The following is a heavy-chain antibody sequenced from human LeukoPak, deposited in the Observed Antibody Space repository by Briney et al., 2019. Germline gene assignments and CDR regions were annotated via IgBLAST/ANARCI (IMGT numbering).Heavy chain of an antibody. CDR2: ITGTGDTT. J-gene: IGHJ4*02. CDR1: GFTFSIYA. V-gene: IGHV3-23*01. D-gene: IGHD4-17*01. Sequence: GGSLRLSCAASGFTFSIYAMNWVRQAPGKGLEWVSVITGTGDTTYYADSVEGRFTISRDNSKNTLYLQMNSLRAEDTAVYYCAKDWYGDYTFDYWGQGTLVTVSS. CDR3: AKDWYGDYTFDY.